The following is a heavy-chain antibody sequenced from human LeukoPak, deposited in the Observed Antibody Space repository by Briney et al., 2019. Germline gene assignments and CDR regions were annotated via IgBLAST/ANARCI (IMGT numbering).Heavy chain of an antibody. D-gene: IGHD2-2*01. CDR3: VRHRPVPAAPGSYYYGMDV. V-gene: IGHV5-51*01. J-gene: IGHJ6*02. CDR1: GYSFTSYL. Sequence: GESLKISCKGSGYSFTSYLIGWVRQMPGKGLEWMGIIYPGDSDTRYSPSFQGQVTISADKSISTAYLQWSSLKASDTAMYYCVRHRPVPAAPGSYYYGMDVWGQGTTVTVSS. CDR2: IYPGDSDT.